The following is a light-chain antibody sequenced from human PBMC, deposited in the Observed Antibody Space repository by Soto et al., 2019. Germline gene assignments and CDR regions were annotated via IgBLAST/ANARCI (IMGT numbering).Light chain of an antibody. J-gene: IGLJ1*01. Sequence: QSALTQPPSASGSPGQSVTISCTGTTNDVGGYTYVSWYQQHPGKAPKLMIYEVSKRPSGVPDRSSGSRSGNTASLIVSGLQAEDEADYYCSSYVGNDNSLVFGPGTKVTVL. V-gene: IGLV2-8*01. CDR2: EVS. CDR3: SSYVGNDNSLV. CDR1: TNDVGGYTY.